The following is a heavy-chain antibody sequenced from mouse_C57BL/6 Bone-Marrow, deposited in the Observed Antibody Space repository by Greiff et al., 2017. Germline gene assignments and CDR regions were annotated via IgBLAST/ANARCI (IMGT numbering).Heavy chain of an antibody. CDR3: ALYYSNYVDWFAY. CDR1: GFNIKDYY. CDR2: IDPEDGET. J-gene: IGHJ3*01. Sequence: VQLKESGAELVKPGASVKLSCTASGFNIKDYYMHWVKQRTEQGLEWIGRIDPEDGETKYAPKFQGKATITADTSSNTAYLQLSSLTSEDTAVYYCALYYSNYVDWFAYWGQGTLVTVSA. V-gene: IGHV14-2*01. D-gene: IGHD2-5*01.